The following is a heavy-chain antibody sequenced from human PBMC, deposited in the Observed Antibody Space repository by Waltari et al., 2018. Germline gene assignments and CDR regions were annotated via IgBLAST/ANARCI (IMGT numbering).Heavy chain of an antibody. J-gene: IGHJ6*02. V-gene: IGHV1-69*01. CDR2: FIPMFGNA. D-gene: IGHD3-3*01. CDR3: ASGGLISRFVESPYAMDV. Sequence: QVQVVESGAEVKKPGSSVKVSCKASGGTLNTYAISWVRQAPGQGLEWMGGFIPMFGNATYEQKFQGRVTSTAAESTSTVYMELSSLPTDDTAVDYCASGGLISRFVESPYAMDVWGQGTTVTVSS. CDR1: GGTLNTYA.